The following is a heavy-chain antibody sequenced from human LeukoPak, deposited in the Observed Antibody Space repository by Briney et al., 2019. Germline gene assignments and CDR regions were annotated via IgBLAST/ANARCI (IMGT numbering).Heavy chain of an antibody. J-gene: IGHJ4*02. CDR2: IYYSGST. CDR1: GGSISSGGYY. Sequence: PSQTLSLTCTVSGGSISSGGYYWSWIRQHPGKGLEWIGYIYYSGSTYYNPSLKIRVTISVDTSKNQFSLKLSSVTAAGTAVYYCARGRDGSGSYFDYWGQGTLVTVSS. CDR3: ARGRDGSGSYFDY. D-gene: IGHD3-10*01. V-gene: IGHV4-31*03.